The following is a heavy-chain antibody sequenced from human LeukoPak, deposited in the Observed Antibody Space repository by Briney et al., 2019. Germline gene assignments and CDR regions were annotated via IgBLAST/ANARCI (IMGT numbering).Heavy chain of an antibody. J-gene: IGHJ5*02. V-gene: IGHV3-64*01. CDR1: RVTFTRYA. CDR2: ISSNVGST. CDR3: ARDSFRQYYNILTGYLPDP. Sequence: GGSLRLSCAASRVTFTRYAMHSGRQAPGKGLQYVSAISSNVGSTFYAISVKGRFTISRDNSKNTLYLQMGSLRAEDMAVYYCARDSFRQYYNILTGYLPDPWGQGTLVTVSS. D-gene: IGHD3-9*01.